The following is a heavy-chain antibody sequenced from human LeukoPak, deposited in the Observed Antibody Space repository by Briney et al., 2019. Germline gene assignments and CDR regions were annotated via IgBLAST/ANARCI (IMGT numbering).Heavy chain of an antibody. V-gene: IGHV3-33*07. CDR2: IWYDGSNK. CDR3: AREGGGLAAAGTDYYGMDV. J-gene: IGHJ6*02. CDR1: GFTFNRDW. Sequence: GGSLRLSCAASGFTFNRDWTAWVRQAPGKGLEWVAVIWYDGSNKYYADSVKGRFTISRDNSKNTLYLQMNSLRAEDTAVYYCAREGGGLAAAGTDYYGMDVWGQGTTVTVSS. D-gene: IGHD6-13*01.